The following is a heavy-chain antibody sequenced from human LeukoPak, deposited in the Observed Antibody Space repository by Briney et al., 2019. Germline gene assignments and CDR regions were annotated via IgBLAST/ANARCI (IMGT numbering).Heavy chain of an antibody. CDR3: ARGITRRTV. D-gene: IGHD3-10*01. Sequence: QSGGSLRLSCAASRFTFSSYSMNWVRQAPGKGLEWVSYISSSSSTIYYADSAKGRFTISRDNAKNSLYLQMNSLRAEDTAVYYCARGITRRTVWGKGTTVTVSS. CDR2: ISSSSSTI. J-gene: IGHJ6*04. CDR1: RFTFSSYS. V-gene: IGHV3-48*01.